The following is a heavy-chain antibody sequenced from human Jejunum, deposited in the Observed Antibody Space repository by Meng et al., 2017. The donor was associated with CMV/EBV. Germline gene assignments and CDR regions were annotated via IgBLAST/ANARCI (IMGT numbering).Heavy chain of an antibody. CDR3: VPQTGYGYAPTFDS. CDR1: GYRFTDYF. CDR2: ISPNNGDP. D-gene: IGHD5-18*01. V-gene: IGHV1-2*02. Sequence: KTSGYRFTDYFMHWVRQAPGQGLEWMGWISPNNGDPNYSQRFQGRVTMTRDTSINTAYMELSRLRSDDTAVYYCVPQTGYGYAPTFDSWGQGTLVTVSS. J-gene: IGHJ4*02.